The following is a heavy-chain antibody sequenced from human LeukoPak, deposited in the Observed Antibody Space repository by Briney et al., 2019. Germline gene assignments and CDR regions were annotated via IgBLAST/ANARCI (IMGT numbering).Heavy chain of an antibody. CDR1: GYTFTSYG. V-gene: IGHV1-18*01. CDR2: ITTYNGNT. CDR3: ARLSPPIASFCSGGTCYSGGFDP. D-gene: IGHD2-15*01. Sequence: ASVKVSCKASGYTFTSYGITWVRQAPGQGLEWMGWITTYNGNTCYAQNFQGRVTMTADTSTSTAYMEVRSLRSDDTAVYYCARLSPPIASFCSGGTCYSGGFDPWGQGTLVTVSS. J-gene: IGHJ5*02.